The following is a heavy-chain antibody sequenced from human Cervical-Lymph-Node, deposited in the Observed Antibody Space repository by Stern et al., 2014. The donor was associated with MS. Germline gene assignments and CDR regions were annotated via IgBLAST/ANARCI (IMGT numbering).Heavy chain of an antibody. CDR2: ISYDGRNK. Sequence: VQLVESGGGVVQPGRSLRLSCAASGFTFSSYAMHWVRQAPGKGLEWVAVISYDGRNKYYADSVKGRFTISRDNSKNTLYLQMNSLRAEDTAVYYCARDQVRKVRGVITLRNGMDVWGQGTTVTVSS. D-gene: IGHD3-10*01. J-gene: IGHJ6*02. CDR3: ARDQVRKVRGVITLRNGMDV. V-gene: IGHV3-30*01. CDR1: GFTFSSYA.